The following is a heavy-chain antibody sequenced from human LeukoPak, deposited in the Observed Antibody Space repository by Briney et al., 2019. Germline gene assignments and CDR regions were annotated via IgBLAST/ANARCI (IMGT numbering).Heavy chain of an antibody. V-gene: IGHV1-3*03. D-gene: IGHD2-15*01. CDR3: ARGRGTGGSNRDFYFYYYMDV. CDR2: INADNGNT. J-gene: IGHJ6*03. CDR1: GYTFTNYA. Sequence: ASVKVSCKASGYTFTNYAIHRVRQAPGQRPEWMGWINADNGNTKYSQYFQDRITISRDTSASTAYMELRSLRSEDKAIYYCARGRGTGGSNRDFYFYYYMDVWGTGTTVIVSS.